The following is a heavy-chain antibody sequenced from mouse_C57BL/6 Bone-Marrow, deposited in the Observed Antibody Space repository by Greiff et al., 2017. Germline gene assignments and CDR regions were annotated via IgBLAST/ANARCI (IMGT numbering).Heavy chain of an antibody. CDR2: IDPSDSYT. CDR3: AREGRYYFDY. D-gene: IGHD1-1*01. CDR1: GHTFTSYW. J-gene: IGHJ2*01. Sequence: QVQLQQPGAELVMPGASVKLSCKASGHTFTSYWMHWVKQRPGQGLEWIGEIDPSDSYTNFNQKFKGKSTLTVDKSSSTAYVQLSSLTSEDSAVYYCAREGRYYFDYWGQGTTLTVSS. V-gene: IGHV1-69*01.